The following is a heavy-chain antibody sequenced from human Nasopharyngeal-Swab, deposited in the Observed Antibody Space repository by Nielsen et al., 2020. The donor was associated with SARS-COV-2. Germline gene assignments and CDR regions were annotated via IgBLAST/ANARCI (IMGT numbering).Heavy chain of an antibody. J-gene: IGHJ4*02. D-gene: IGHD2-15*01. CDR2: INWNSGDT. Sequence: SLKISCAGSGFTFDDYGMNWVRQAPGKGLEWVSGINWNSGDTAYADSVKGRFTISRDNAKNSLYLQMNSLRGEDTALYYCARGSPFRVVEDFYFDYWGQGTLVTVSS. CDR3: ARGSPFRVVEDFYFDY. V-gene: IGHV3-9*01. CDR1: GFTFDDYG.